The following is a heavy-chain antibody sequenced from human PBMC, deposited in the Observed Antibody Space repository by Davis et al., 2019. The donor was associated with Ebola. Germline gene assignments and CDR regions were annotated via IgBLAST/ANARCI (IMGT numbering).Heavy chain of an antibody. Sequence: SVKVSCKASGYTFTGYGINWVRQAPGQGLEWMGGIIPIFGTANYAQKFQGRVTITADESTSTAYMELSRLRSDDTAVYYCATFVDTSSDYWGQGTLVTVSS. CDR1: GYTFTGYG. V-gene: IGHV1-69*13. CDR2: IIPIFGTA. J-gene: IGHJ4*02. D-gene: IGHD5-18*01. CDR3: ATFVDTSSDY.